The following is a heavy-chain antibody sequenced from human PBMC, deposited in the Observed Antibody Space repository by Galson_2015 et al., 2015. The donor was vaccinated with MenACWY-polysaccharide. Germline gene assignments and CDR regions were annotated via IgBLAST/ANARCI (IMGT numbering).Heavy chain of an antibody. CDR1: GYTFTSYD. CDR3: ARGVLRVIITSVYYDYYMAG. Sequence: SVKVSCKASGYTFTSYDINWVRQATGQGLEWMGWMNPKRGKRGYDQKFQGRVTMTRNTSISTAYMELSSLRSEDTAVYYWARGVLRVIITSVYYDYYMAGWAKAPRSPSP. CDR2: MNPKRGKR. J-gene: IGHJ6*03. D-gene: IGHD3-10*01. V-gene: IGHV1-8*01.